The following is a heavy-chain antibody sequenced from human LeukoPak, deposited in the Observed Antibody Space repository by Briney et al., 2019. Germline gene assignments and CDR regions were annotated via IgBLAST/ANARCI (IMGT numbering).Heavy chain of an antibody. Sequence: SETLSLTCTVSGGSISSYYWSWIRQPPGKGLEWIGYIYYSGSTNYNPSLKSRVTISVDTSKNQFSLKLSSVTAADTAVYYCAREGFGCSGGSCYSNWFDPWGQGTLVTVSS. D-gene: IGHD2-15*01. J-gene: IGHJ5*02. CDR3: AREGFGCSGGSCYSNWFDP. CDR1: GGSISSYY. V-gene: IGHV4-59*01. CDR2: IYYSGST.